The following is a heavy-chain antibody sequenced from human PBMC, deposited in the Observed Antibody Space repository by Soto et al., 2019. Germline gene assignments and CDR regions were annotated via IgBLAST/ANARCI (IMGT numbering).Heavy chain of an antibody. Sequence: SETLSLTCAVSGGSFSFYYWSWIRQPPGKELEWIGEINHSGSTNYNSSLKSRVTISVDTSKNQFSLKLSSVTAADTAVYYCATRFYDSSGYYLFYFDSWGQGTLVTVSS. V-gene: IGHV4-34*01. CDR3: ATRFYDSSGYYLFYFDS. CDR1: GGSFSFYY. D-gene: IGHD3-22*01. J-gene: IGHJ4*02. CDR2: INHSGST.